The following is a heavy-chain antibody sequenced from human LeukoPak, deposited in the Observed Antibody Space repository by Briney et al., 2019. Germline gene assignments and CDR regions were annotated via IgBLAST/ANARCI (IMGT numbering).Heavy chain of an antibody. CDR3: ARESWYRFEY. Sequence: GGSLRLSCAASGFFFSDYYMSWIRQTPGKGLEWIAYMSSDGSPNKYADSVKGRFTMSGDNAQNSVHLQMNNLRVDDTAIYYCARESWYRFEYWGQGTMVTVSS. J-gene: IGHJ4*02. V-gene: IGHV3-11*04. CDR2: MSSDGSPN. D-gene: IGHD6-13*01. CDR1: GFFFSDYY.